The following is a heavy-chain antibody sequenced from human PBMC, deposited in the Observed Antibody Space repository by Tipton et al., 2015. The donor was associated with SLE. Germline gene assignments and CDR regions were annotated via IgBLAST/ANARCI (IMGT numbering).Heavy chain of an antibody. V-gene: IGHV4-61*10. D-gene: IGHD3-22*01. Sequence: TLSLTCTVSGGSISSGDYHWSWIRQPAGKGLEWLAYVFYSGSSNFNRAHYNPSLMGRVTISVDTSKNQFSLPLTSVTSADTAVYYCATYFYDATGYQAVDDWGQGALVTVSS. CDR3: ATYFYDATGYQAVDD. CDR2: VFYSGSS. J-gene: IGHJ4*02. CDR1: GGSISSGDYH.